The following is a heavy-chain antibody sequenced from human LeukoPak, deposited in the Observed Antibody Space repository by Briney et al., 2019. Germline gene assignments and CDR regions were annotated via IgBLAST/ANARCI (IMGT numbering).Heavy chain of an antibody. Sequence: PGGSLRLSCAASGFTFSSYAMHWVRQAPGKGLEWVAVISYDGSNKYYADSVKGRFTISRDNAKNSLYLQMNSLRAEDTAIYYCARDSQYDDFWNGPNPLDYWGQGTLVTVSS. CDR1: GFTFSSYA. J-gene: IGHJ4*02. V-gene: IGHV3-30*04. D-gene: IGHD3-3*01. CDR3: ARDSQYDDFWNGPNPLDY. CDR2: ISYDGSNK.